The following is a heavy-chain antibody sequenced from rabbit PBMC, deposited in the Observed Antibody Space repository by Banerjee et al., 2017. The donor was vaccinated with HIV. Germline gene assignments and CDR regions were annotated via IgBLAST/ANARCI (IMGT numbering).Heavy chain of an antibody. CDR2: IYADSGST. CDR1: GFTISSSYW. V-gene: IGHV1S7*01. J-gene: IGHJ4*01. Sequence: QLKETGGGLVQPGGSLTLSCKASGFTISSSYWMSWVRQAPGKGLEWIGVIYADSGSTYYASWVNGRFTISSDNAQNTVSLQMTSLTAADTATYFCARDRYAGYAGYAYGLWGQGTLVTVS. CDR3: ARDRYAGYAGYAYGL. D-gene: IGHD6-1*01.